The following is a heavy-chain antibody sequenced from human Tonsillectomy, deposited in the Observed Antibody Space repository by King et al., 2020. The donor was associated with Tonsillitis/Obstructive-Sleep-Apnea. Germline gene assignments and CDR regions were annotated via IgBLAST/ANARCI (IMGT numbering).Heavy chain of an antibody. D-gene: IGHD3-22*01. CDR1: GGSISSYY. CDR2: IYYSGST. V-gene: IGHV4-59*01. Sequence: QLQESGPGLVKPSETLSLTCTVSGGSISSYYWSWIRQPPGKGMEWIGYIYYSGSTNYNPSLKSRVTISVEASKNQFSLKLSSVTAADTAVYYCATHDSSGYFSFDYWGQGTLVTVSS. CDR3: ATHDSSGYFSFDY. J-gene: IGHJ4*02.